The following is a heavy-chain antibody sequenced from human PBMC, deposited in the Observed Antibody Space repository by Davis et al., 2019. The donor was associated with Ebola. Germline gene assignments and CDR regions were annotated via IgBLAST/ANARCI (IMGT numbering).Heavy chain of an antibody. D-gene: IGHD6-19*01. V-gene: IGHV4-59*01. CDR2: ISYTGST. Sequence: MPSETLSLTCTVSGGSISSYYWSWIRQPPEKGLEWIGYISYTGSTNYNPSLKSRVTISVDTSKNQFSLKLSSVTAADTAVYYCARGDSSGWYVLDYWGQGTLVTVSS. J-gene: IGHJ4*02. CDR3: ARGDSSGWYVLDY. CDR1: GGSISSYY.